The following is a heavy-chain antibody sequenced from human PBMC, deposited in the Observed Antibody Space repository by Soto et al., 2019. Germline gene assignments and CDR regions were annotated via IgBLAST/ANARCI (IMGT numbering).Heavy chain of an antibody. CDR3: AKSRYSDSSGDFYDY. V-gene: IGHV3-23*01. CDR1: AFTFNNYA. Sequence: GSLRLSCAASAFTFNNYAMSWVRQAPCKGLEWVSGIGGSGRTTYYADSVKGRFTISRDNSNNTLFLQMNSLRAEDTAVYYCAKSRYSDSSGDFYDYWGQGTLVTAPQ. D-gene: IGHD3-22*01. CDR2: IGGSGRTT. J-gene: IGHJ4*02.